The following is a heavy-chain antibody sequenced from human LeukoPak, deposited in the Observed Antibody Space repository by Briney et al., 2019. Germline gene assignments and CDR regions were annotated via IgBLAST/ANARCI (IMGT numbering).Heavy chain of an antibody. CDR2: INPNSGGT. V-gene: IGHV1-2*06. J-gene: IGHJ4*02. D-gene: IGHD3-10*01. CDR1: GYTFTSYY. CDR3: ATLWEASMVTKGN. Sequence: ASAKVSCKASGYTFTSYYIHCLRQAPGQGLEWMGRINPNSGGTNYAQKFQGRVTMTRDTSISTAYMELTRLRSDDTAVYYCATLWEASMVTKGNWGQGTLVTVSS.